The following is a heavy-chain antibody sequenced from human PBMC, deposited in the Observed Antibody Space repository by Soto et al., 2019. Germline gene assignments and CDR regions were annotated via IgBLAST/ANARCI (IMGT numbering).Heavy chain of an antibody. CDR3: ARPEDLASPTNGCTY. Sequence: GESLKISCKGSGYNFANYCIGWVRQMPGKGLKWMGIIYPGDSGTRYSPSFQGQVTISADKSISTAYLQWSSLKASDTAMYYCARPEDLASPTNGCTYWGQRTLVTVSS. D-gene: IGHD3-3*02. CDR1: GYNFANYC. CDR2: IYPGDSGT. V-gene: IGHV5-51*01. J-gene: IGHJ4*02.